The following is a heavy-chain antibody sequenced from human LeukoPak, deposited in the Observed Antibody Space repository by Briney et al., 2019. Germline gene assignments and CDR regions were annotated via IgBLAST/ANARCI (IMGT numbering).Heavy chain of an antibody. CDR2: INPNSGGT. D-gene: IGHD3-22*01. V-gene: IGHV1-2*02. CDR1: GYTFTGYY. Sequence: ASVKVSCKASGYTFTGYYMHWVRQAPGQGLECMGWINPNSGGTNYVQKFQGRVTMTRDTSISTAYMELSRLTSDDTAVYYCARVPPGSSGYYKDYWGQGTLVTVSS. J-gene: IGHJ4*02. CDR3: ARVPPGSSGYYKDY.